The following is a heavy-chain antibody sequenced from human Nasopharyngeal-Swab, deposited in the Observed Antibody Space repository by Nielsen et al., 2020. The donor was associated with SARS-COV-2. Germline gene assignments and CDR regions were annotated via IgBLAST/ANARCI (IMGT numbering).Heavy chain of an antibody. J-gene: IGHJ4*02. CDR2: IYTSGST. Sequence: SETLSLTCTVSGGSISSYYWSWIRQPAGKGLEWIGRIYTSGSTYYNPSLKSRVTISVDTSKNQFSLKLSSVTAADTAVYYCARHDSSGWYFDYWGQGTLVTVSS. V-gene: IGHV4-4*07. CDR1: GGSISSYY. CDR3: ARHDSSGWYFDY. D-gene: IGHD6-19*01.